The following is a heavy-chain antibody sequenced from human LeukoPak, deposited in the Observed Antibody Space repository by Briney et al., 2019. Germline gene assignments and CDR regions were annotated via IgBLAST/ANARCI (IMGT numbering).Heavy chain of an antibody. J-gene: IGHJ4*02. D-gene: IGHD2/OR15-2a*01. CDR2: VYPDDSRT. CDR1: GYNFPKSW. V-gene: IGHV5-51*01. CDR3: ARPDYFASHD. Sequence: GESLKISCKASGYNFPKSWIGWVRQMPGKGLEWMAIVYPDDSRTKYSPSFQGQVTISAAKSINTAYLQWSSLRASDTAMYYCARPDYFASHDWGQGTLVTVSS.